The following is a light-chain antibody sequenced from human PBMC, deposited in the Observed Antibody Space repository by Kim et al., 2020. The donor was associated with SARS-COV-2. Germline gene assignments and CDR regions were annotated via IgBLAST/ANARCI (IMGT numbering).Light chain of an antibody. CDR3: QSYDSSLSGWV. Sequence: QGITRSGTESNSNIAAGYTVHWYQQLPGTAPPLLIFGNKNRPSGVPDRFSGSTSGTSASLAITGLQAEDEAYYFCQSYDSSLSGWVFGGGTQLTVL. J-gene: IGLJ3*02. CDR1: NSNIAAGYT. CDR2: GNK. V-gene: IGLV1-40*01.